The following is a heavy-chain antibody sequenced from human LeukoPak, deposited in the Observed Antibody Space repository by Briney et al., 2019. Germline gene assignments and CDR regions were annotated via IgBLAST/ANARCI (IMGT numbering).Heavy chain of an antibody. CDR1: GGSFSGYY. Sequence: PSETLSLTCAVYGGSFSGYYWSWIRQPPGKGLEWIGEINHSGSTNYNPSLKSRVTISVDTSKNQSSLKLSSVTAADTAVYYCARETDGDDAFHIWGQGTMVSVSS. CDR3: ARETDGDDAFHI. V-gene: IGHV4-34*01. D-gene: IGHD7-27*01. CDR2: INHSGST. J-gene: IGHJ3*02.